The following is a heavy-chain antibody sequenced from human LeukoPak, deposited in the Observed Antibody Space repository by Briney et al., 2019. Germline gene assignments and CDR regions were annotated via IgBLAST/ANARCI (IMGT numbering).Heavy chain of an antibody. CDR1: GGSFNDYY. J-gene: IGHJ4*02. Sequence: SETLSLTCAVYGGSFNDYYWNWIRQPPGKGLEWIGEINLRGSTTYNPSLKSRVTISLDESKNQFSLKLSSVTAADTAVYFCARGPHQHWPLGQFWGQGSLVTVSS. CDR3: ARGPHQHWPLGQF. V-gene: IGHV4-34*01. D-gene: IGHD2-2*01. CDR2: INLRGST.